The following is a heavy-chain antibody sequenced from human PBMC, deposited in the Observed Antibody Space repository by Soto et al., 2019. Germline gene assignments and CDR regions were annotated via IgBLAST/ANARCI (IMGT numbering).Heavy chain of an antibody. CDR3: ARAAPLYSGSYPGAFDI. Sequence: ASVKVSCKASGYTFTSYAMHWVRQAPGQRLEWMGWINAGNGNTKYSQKFQGRVTITRDTSASTAYMELSSLRSEDTAVYYCARAAPLYSGSYPGAFDIWGQGTMVTVSS. CDR2: INAGNGNT. D-gene: IGHD1-26*01. CDR1: GYTFTSYA. V-gene: IGHV1-3*01. J-gene: IGHJ3*02.